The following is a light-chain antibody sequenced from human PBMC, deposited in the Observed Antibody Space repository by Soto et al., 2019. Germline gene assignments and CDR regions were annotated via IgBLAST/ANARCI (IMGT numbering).Light chain of an antibody. CDR1: QSVSNSY. CDR3: HPYGSSPYT. V-gene: IGKV3-20*01. CDR2: RVS. J-gene: IGKJ2*01. Sequence: EIVLTQSPGTLYLSPGERATLSCRASQSVSNSYLAWYQQKPGQAPRLLIYRVSSRATGIPDRFSGSGSGTDFTLPISRQEPEDLAVYYCHPYGSSPYTFGQGTKLAF.